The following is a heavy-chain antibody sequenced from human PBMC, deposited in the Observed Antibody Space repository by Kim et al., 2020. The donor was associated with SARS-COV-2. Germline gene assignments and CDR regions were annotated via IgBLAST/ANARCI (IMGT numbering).Heavy chain of an antibody. J-gene: IGHJ4*02. CDR3: AREYDSSGYYYYFDY. Sequence: DSVKGRFTISRDNAKKSLYLQMSSLRAEGTAVYYCAREYDSSGYYYYFDYWGQGTLVTVSS. V-gene: IGHV3-11*04. D-gene: IGHD3-22*01.